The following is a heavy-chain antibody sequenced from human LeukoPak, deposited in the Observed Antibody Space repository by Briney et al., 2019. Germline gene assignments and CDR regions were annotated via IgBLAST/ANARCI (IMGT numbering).Heavy chain of an antibody. CDR1: GFTFSSYA. D-gene: IGHD1-14*01. CDR2: ISGSGGST. V-gene: IGHV3-23*01. CDR3: AKSRAPTADPDAFDV. J-gene: IGHJ3*01. Sequence: GGSLRLSCVASGFTFSSYAMSWVRQAPGRGLEWVSAISGSGGSTYYADSVKGRFTISRDNSKNSLYLQMNRLRPEDTAVYYCAKSRAPTADPDAFDVWGQGTMVTVSS.